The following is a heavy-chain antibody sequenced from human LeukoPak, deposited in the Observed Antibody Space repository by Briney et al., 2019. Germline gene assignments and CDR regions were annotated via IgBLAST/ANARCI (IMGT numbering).Heavy chain of an antibody. CDR1: GGSISSGDYY. CDR3: ARVNTATLPFDY. V-gene: IGHV4-30-4*08. CDR2: IYYSGST. J-gene: IGHJ4*02. Sequence: SETLSLTCTVSGGSISSGDYYWSWIRQPPGKGLEWIGYIYYSGSTYYNPSLKSRVTISVDTSKNQFSPKLSSVTAADTAVYYCARVNTATLPFDYWGQGTLVTVSS. D-gene: IGHD5-18*01.